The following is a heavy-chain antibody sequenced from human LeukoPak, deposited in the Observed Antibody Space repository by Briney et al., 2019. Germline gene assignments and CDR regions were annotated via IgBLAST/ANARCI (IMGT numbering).Heavy chain of an antibody. V-gene: IGHV3-21*01. CDR3: ARDPGPDDS. CDR1: GFTFSSYW. Sequence: GGSLRLSCAASGFTFSSYWMNWARQAPGKGLGWVSSITWTSSYINYADSVKGRFTISRDNAKNSLFLQMNSLRAEDTAVYYCARDPGPDDSWGQGTLVTVSS. J-gene: IGHJ4*02. CDR2: ITWTSSYI.